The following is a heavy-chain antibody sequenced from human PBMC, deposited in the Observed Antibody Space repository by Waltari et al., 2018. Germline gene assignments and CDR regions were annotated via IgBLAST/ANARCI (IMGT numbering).Heavy chain of an antibody. Sequence: QVQLVQSGAEVKKPGASVKVSCKASGYTFTSYGISWERKAPGQGLERMGWISAYNVNKNHAQKLQGRVTMTTDTSTSTAYMELRSLRSDDTAVYYCARDSKVDGDGYTPTLDYWGQGTLVTVSS. V-gene: IGHV1-18*01. J-gene: IGHJ4*02. CDR2: ISAYNVNK. CDR3: ARDSKVDGDGYTPTLDY. D-gene: IGHD5-12*01. CDR1: GYTFTSYG.